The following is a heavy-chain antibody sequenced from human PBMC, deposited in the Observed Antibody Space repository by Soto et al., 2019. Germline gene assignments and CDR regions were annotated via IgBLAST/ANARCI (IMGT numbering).Heavy chain of an antibody. CDR2: IWHDGNNK. CDR1: GFTFSNYG. D-gene: IGHD6-13*01. J-gene: IGHJ6*02. V-gene: IGHV3-33*01. Sequence: PGGSLRLSCAASGFTFSNYGMHWVRQAPGKGLEWVAIIWHDGNNKYYADSVRGRFIISRDNSKNRLYLQMNSLRAEDTATYYCARTTTGFSGSGHLRAAAGTGLYYGMDVWGQGTTVTVSS. CDR3: ARTTTGFSGSGHLRAAAGTGLYYGMDV.